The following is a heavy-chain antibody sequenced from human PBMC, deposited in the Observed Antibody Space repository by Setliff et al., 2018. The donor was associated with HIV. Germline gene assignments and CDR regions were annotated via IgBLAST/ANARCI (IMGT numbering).Heavy chain of an antibody. CDR1: GGSISSYY. J-gene: IGHJ3*02. CDR2: IYTSGST. V-gene: IGHV4-4*07. Sequence: SETLSLTCTVSGGSISSYYWSWVRQPSGKGLEWIGRIYTSGSTNYNPSLKSRVTMSVDTSKNQFSLKLSSETAADTAVYYCARDDEYYNFWSGGAFDIWGQGTMVTVSS. D-gene: IGHD3-3*01. CDR3: ARDDEYYNFWSGGAFDI.